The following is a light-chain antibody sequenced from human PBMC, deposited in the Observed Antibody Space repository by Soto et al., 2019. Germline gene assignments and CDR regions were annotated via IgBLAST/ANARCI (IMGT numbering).Light chain of an antibody. V-gene: IGKV1-39*01. Sequence: IQLTQSPSSLSASVEDRVIITCRASQSISNYLNWYQQKPGKAPKLLIYGASTLQSGVPSRFSGSGSGTDFTLTIRSLQPEDFATYYCQQSYSSPRTFGQGTKVDI. CDR2: GAS. J-gene: IGKJ1*01. CDR3: QQSYSSPRT. CDR1: QSISNY.